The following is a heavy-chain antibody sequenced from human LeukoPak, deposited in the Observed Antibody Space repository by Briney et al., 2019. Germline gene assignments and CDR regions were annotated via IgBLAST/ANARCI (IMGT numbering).Heavy chain of an antibody. J-gene: IGHJ4*02. Sequence: ASVKVSCKASGYTFTSYDINWVRQAPGQGLEWMGWISAYNGNTNYAQKLQGRVTMTRDTSTSTVYMELSSLRSEDTAVYYCARDQMITFGGVKNNYFDYWGQGTLVTVSS. CDR3: ARDQMITFGGVKNNYFDY. D-gene: IGHD3-16*01. V-gene: IGHV1-18*01. CDR1: GYTFTSYD. CDR2: ISAYNGNT.